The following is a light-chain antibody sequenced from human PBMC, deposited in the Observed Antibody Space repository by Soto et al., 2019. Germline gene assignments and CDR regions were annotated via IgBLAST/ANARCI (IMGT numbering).Light chain of an antibody. CDR3: CSYAGSSTFYV. V-gene: IGLV2-23*02. Sequence: QSVLTQPASVSGSPGQSITISCTGTSSDVGSYNLVSWYQQHPGKAPELMIYEVSKRPSGVSNRFSGSKSGNTASLTISGLQAEDEADYYCCSYAGSSTFYVFGTGTQLTVL. CDR2: EVS. CDR1: SSDVGSYNL. J-gene: IGLJ1*01.